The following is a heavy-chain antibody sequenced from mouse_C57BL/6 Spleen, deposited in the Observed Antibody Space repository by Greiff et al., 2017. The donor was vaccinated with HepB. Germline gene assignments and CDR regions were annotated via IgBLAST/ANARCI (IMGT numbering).Heavy chain of an antibody. V-gene: IGHV1-85*01. J-gene: IGHJ3*01. D-gene: IGHD3-2*02. CDR1: GYTFTSYD. CDR3: ARRVIESAGDGAWFAY. CDR2: IYPRGGST. Sequence: VKLQESGPELVKPGASVKLSCKASGYTFTSYDINWVKQRPGQGLEWIGWIYPRGGSTKYNEKFKGKATLTVDTSSSTAYMELHSLTSEDSAVYFCARRVIESAGDGAWFAYWGQGTLVTVSA.